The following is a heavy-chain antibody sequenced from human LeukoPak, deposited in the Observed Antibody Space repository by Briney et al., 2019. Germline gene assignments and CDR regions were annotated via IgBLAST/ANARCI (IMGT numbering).Heavy chain of an antibody. CDR1: GGSISSYY. D-gene: IGHD3-16*01. CDR2: IYHSGST. CDR3: ARGGLMTTIDY. J-gene: IGHJ4*02. V-gene: IGHV4-59*01. Sequence: PSETLSLTCTVSGGSISSYYWSWIRQPPGKGLEWIGYIYHSGSTNYNPSLKSRVTISVDTSKNQFSLKLSSVTAADTAVYYCARGGLMTTIDYWGQGTLVTVSS.